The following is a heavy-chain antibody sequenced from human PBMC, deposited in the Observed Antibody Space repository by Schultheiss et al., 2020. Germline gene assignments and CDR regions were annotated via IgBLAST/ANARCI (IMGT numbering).Heavy chain of an antibody. CDR2: IYYSGST. Sequence: SETLSLTCTVSGGSISSYYWSWIRQPPGKGLEWIGYIYYSGSTNYNPSLKSRVTISVDTSKNQFSLKLSSVTAADTAVYYCATLGIAAAVDAFDIWGQGTMVTVSS. CDR1: GGSISSYY. CDR3: ATLGIAAAVDAFDI. V-gene: IGHV4-59*12. J-gene: IGHJ3*02. D-gene: IGHD6-13*01.